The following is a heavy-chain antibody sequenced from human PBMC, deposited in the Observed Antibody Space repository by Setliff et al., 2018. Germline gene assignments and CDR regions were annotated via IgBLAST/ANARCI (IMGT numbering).Heavy chain of an antibody. CDR2: MNPNSGNT. V-gene: IGHV1-8*02. D-gene: IGHD3-3*01. CDR1: GYTFTSYD. J-gene: IGHJ1*01. CDR3: ATVEHVLRFLEWLSRAEYFQH. Sequence: ASVKVSCKASGYTFTSYDINWVRQATGQGLEWMGWMNPNSGNTGYAQKFQGRVTMTRNTSISTAYMELSSLRSEDTAVYYCATVEHVLRFLEWLSRAEYFQHWGQGTLVTVSS.